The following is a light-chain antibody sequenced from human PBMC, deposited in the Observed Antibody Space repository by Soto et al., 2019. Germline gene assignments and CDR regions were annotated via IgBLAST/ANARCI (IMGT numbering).Light chain of an antibody. Sequence: ELVMTQSPATLFVSPGERATLSCRASQSVSSYLAWYQQKPGQAPRLLIYDASNRATGIPARFSGSGSGTDFTLTISSLEPEDFAVYYCQQRSNWPLTFGGGTKVDI. V-gene: IGKV3-11*01. CDR2: DAS. J-gene: IGKJ4*01. CDR1: QSVSSY. CDR3: QQRSNWPLT.